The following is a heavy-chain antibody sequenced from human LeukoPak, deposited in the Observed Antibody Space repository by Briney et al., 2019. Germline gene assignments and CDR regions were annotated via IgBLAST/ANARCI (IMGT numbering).Heavy chain of an antibody. CDR3: ARDANYDYVWGSYPVY. J-gene: IGHJ4*02. V-gene: IGHV3-7*01. CDR1: GFTFSSYW. CDR2: IKQDGSEK. D-gene: IGHD3-16*02. Sequence: GGSLRLSCAASGFTFSSYWMGWVRQGPGKGLEWVANIKQDGSEKYYVDSVKGRFTISRDNAKNSLYLQMNSLRAEDTAVYYCARDANYDYVWGSYPVYWGQGTLVTVSS.